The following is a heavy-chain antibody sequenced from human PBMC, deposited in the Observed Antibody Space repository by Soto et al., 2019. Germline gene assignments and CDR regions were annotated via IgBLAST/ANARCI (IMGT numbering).Heavy chain of an antibody. CDR3: ARERGYCTNGVCYTLGYYYGMDV. D-gene: IGHD2-8*01. V-gene: IGHV3-30-3*01. J-gene: IGHJ6*02. Sequence: AGGSLRLSCAASGFTFSSYAMHWVRQAPGKGLEWVAVISYDGSNKYYADSVKGRFTISRDNSKNTLYLQMNSLRAEDTAVYYCARERGYCTNGVCYTLGYYYGMDVWGQGTTVTVSS. CDR1: GFTFSSYA. CDR2: ISYDGSNK.